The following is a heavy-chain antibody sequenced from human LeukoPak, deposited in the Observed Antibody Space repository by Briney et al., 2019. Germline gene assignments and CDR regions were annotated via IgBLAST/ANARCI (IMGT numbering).Heavy chain of an antibody. CDR3: ARDPVVRGVIVVYDY. CDR2: INPSGGST. CDR1: GYTFTSYY. D-gene: IGHD3-10*01. J-gene: IGHJ4*02. Sequence: ASVKVSCKASGYTFTSYYMHWVRQAPGQGLEWMGIINPSGGSTSYAQKFQGRVAMTRDTSTSTVYMELSSLRSEDTAVYYCARDPVVRGVIVVYDYWGQGTLVTVSS. V-gene: IGHV1-46*01.